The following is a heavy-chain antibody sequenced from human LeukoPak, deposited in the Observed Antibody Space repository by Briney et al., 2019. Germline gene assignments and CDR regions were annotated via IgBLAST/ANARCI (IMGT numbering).Heavy chain of an antibody. V-gene: IGHV3-23*01. CDR3: AKGGYGDHYYYYYYMDV. CDR2: ISGSGKST. D-gene: IGHD4-17*01. J-gene: IGHJ6*03. CDR1: GFTFSSYA. Sequence: TGGSLRLSCAASGFTFSSYAMSWVRQAPGKGLEWVSAISGSGKSTYYADSVKGRFTISRDNSKNTLYLQMNSLRVEDTAVYYCAKGGYGDHYYYYYYMDVWGKGTTVTISS.